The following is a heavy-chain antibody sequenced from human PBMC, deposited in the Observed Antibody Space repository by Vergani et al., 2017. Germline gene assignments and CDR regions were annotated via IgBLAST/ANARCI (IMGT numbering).Heavy chain of an antibody. D-gene: IGHD3-9*01. V-gene: IGHV4-59*13. CDR2: IYSTGST. Sequence: QVQLEESGPGLVKPSEPLSLTCTVSGGSFNTYYWSWIRQSPGKGLEWLGYIYSTGSTNYNPSLNSRVTMSVDTSKNQFSLKLRSVTAADTAVYFCARVMYRDEASTGYRLEGMDIWGQGTTVTISS. J-gene: IGHJ6*02. CDR1: GGSFNTYY. CDR3: ARVMYRDEASTGYRLEGMDI.